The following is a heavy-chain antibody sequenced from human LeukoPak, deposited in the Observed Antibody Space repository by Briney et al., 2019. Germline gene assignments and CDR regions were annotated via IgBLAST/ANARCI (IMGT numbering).Heavy chain of an antibody. CDR1: GVSISSSSYY. Sequence: SETLSFTCTVSGVSISSSSYYWGWIRQPPGKGLEWIASIYYSGSTYYNPSLKSRITISVDTSKNQFSLKLSSVTAADTAVYYCARQGYSYDYNWFDPWGQGTLVTVSS. CDR2: IYYSGST. V-gene: IGHV4-39*01. J-gene: IGHJ5*02. D-gene: IGHD5-18*01. CDR3: ARQGYSYDYNWFDP.